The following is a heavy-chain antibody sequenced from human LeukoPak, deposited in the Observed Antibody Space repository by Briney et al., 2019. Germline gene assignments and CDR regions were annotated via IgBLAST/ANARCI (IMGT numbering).Heavy chain of an antibody. CDR1: GGTFSSYA. J-gene: IGHJ3*02. D-gene: IGHD1-26*01. CDR2: IIPIFGTA. Sequence: ASVKVSCKASGGTFSSYAISWVRQAPGQGLEWMGGIIPIFGTANYAQKFQGRVTITTDESTSTAYMELSSLRSEDTAVYYCARAPDSGSYSGAGAFDIWGQGTMVTVSS. CDR3: ARAPDSGSYSGAGAFDI. V-gene: IGHV1-69*05.